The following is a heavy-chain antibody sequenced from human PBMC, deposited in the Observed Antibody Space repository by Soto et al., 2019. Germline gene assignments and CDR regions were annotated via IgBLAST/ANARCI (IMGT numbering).Heavy chain of an antibody. CDR2: IYYSGST. CDR1: GGSISSSSYY. Sequence: SETLSLTCTVSGGSISSSSYYWGWIRQPPGKGLEWIGSIYYSGSTYYNPSLKSRVTISVDTSKNQFSLKLSSVTAADTAVYYCARLDWSSRTLDYWGQGTLVTVSS. J-gene: IGHJ4*02. CDR3: ARLDWSSRTLDY. V-gene: IGHV4-39*01. D-gene: IGHD2-21*01.